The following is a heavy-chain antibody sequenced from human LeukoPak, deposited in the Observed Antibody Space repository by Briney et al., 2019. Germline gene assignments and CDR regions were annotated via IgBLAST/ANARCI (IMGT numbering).Heavy chain of an antibody. CDR3: AKVDDFWSGYFDY. J-gene: IGHJ4*02. V-gene: IGHV3-30*02. CDR1: GFTFSSYG. D-gene: IGHD3-3*01. Sequence: HSGGSLRLSCGASGFTFSSYGMRWVRQAPGKGLEWVAFIRYDGSNKYYADSVKGRFTISRDNSKNTLYLQMNSLRAEDTAVYYCAKVDDFWSGYFDYWGQGALVTVSS. CDR2: IRYDGSNK.